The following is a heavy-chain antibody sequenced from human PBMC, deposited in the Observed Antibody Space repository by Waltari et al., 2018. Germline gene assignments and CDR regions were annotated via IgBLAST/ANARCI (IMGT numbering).Heavy chain of an antibody. CDR1: GGSFSGYY. J-gene: IGHJ6*03. CDR2: INHSGST. CDR3: ARGGALRGSTWGGYYYMDV. D-gene: IGHD3-16*01. Sequence: QVQLQQWGAGLLKPSETLSLTCAVYGGSFSGYYWSWIRQPPGKGLEWIGEINHSGSTTSNPSLKSRVIVSVDTSKNQFSLKLSSVTAADTALYYCARGGALRGSTWGGYYYMDVWGKGTTVTVSS. V-gene: IGHV4-34*01.